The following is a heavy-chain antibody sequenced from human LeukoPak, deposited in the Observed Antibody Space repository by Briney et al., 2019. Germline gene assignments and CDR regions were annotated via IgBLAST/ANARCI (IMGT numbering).Heavy chain of an antibody. CDR2: ISGSGGST. V-gene: IGHV3-23*01. D-gene: IGHD2-15*01. Sequence: GGSLRLSCAASGFTFSSYAMSWVRQAPGEGLEWVSAISGSGGSTYYADSVKGRFTISRDNSKNTLYLQMNSLRAEDTAVYYCAKGPPKYCSGGSCAYYYYGMDVWGQGTTVTVSS. CDR3: AKGPPKYCSGGSCAYYYYGMDV. J-gene: IGHJ6*02. CDR1: GFTFSSYA.